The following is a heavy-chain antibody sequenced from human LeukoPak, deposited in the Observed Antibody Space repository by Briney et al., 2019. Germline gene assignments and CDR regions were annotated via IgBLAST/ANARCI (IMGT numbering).Heavy chain of an antibody. J-gene: IGHJ4*02. CDR3: ARDLFVTKYYFDY. Sequence: GGSLRLSCAASGFTFSSYAMHWVRQAPGKGLEWVAVISYDGSNKYYADSVKGRFTISRDNSKNSLYLQMNSLRAEDTAVYFCARDLFVTKYYFDYWGRGTLVTVSS. V-gene: IGHV3-30*04. CDR2: ISYDGSNK. D-gene: IGHD1-14*01. CDR1: GFTFSSYA.